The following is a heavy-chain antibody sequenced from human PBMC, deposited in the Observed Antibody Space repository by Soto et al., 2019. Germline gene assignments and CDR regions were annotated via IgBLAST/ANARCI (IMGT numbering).Heavy chain of an antibody. Sequence: QVQLQESGPGLVKPSQTLSLTCTVSGGSISSGDYYWSWIRQPPGTGLEWLGYIHYSGSTYYNPSLKSRVTISVDTSNNPFSLKLSSVTAADTAVYYCARVDLEGLFDYWGQGTLVTVSS. CDR3: ARVDLEGLFDY. CDR2: IHYSGST. CDR1: GGSISSGDYY. V-gene: IGHV4-30-4*01. J-gene: IGHJ4*02.